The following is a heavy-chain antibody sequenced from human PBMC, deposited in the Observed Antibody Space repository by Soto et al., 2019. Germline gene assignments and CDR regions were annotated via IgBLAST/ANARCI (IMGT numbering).Heavy chain of an antibody. CDR3: ARSIPGVHAFDV. CDR1: GFTISSNY. J-gene: IGHJ3*01. Sequence: GGSLRLSCAASGFTISSNYMTWVRQAPGWGLEWVSVIYSGGLTFYGDSVKGRFAISRDKNTLYLQMDSLRTEDTAVYYCARSIPGVHAFDVWGQGTMVTVSS. CDR2: IYSGGLT. D-gene: IGHD2-8*01. V-gene: IGHV3-66*01.